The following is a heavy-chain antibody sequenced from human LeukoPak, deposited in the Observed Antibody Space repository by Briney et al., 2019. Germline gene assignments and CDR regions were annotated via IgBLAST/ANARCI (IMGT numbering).Heavy chain of an antibody. CDR3: ARTLFYDSRGSPYFDY. CDR1: GGSISSYY. J-gene: IGHJ4*02. V-gene: IGHV4-59*01. D-gene: IGHD3-22*01. CDR2: IYYSGST. Sequence: SETLSLTCTVSGGSISSYYWSWIRQPPGKGLEWIGYIYYSGSTNYNPSLKSRVTISVDTSKNQFSLKLSSVTAADTAVYYCARTLFYDSRGSPYFDYWGQGTLVTVSS.